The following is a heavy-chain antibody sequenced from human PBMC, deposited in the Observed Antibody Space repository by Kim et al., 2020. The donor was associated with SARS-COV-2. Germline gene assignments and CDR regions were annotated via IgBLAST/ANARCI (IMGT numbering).Heavy chain of an antibody. Sequence: GGSLRLSCAASGFTFDDYAMHWVRQAPGKGLEWVSGISWNSGSIGYADSVKGRFTISRDNAKNSLYLQMNSLRAEDTALYYCAKDPVPLSVVVPAAISGMDVWGQGTTVTVSS. CDR2: ISWNSGSI. CDR1: GFTFDDYA. CDR3: AKDPVPLSVVVPAAISGMDV. J-gene: IGHJ6*02. D-gene: IGHD2-2*01. V-gene: IGHV3-9*01.